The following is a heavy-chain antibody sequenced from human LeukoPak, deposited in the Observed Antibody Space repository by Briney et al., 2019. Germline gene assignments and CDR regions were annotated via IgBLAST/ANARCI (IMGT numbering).Heavy chain of an antibody. CDR1: GFTFSNNW. CDR2: INSDGRTT. V-gene: IGHV3-74*01. J-gene: IGHJ4*02. Sequence: GGSLRLSCAASGFTFSNNWMHWVRQAPGKGLVWVSRINSDGRTTTYADSVKGRFTISRDNAKNTLYLQMNSLRAEDTAVYYCAKVLSSYYYDSSGYYGSFDYWGQGTLVTVSS. D-gene: IGHD3-22*01. CDR3: AKVLSSYYYDSSGYYGSFDY.